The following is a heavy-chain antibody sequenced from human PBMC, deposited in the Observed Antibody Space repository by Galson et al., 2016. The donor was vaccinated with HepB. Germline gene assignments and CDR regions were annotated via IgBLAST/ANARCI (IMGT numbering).Heavy chain of an antibody. Sequence: SVKVSCKASGGTFSNSGFTWVRQAPGQGLEWMGGIIPVFATANYAEKFQGRVTITADQSTSTAYMDLSSLRSEDTAVYYCARHPPAGYSNAGYFDNWGQGTLVTVSS. V-gene: IGHV1-69*13. CDR3: ARHPPAGYSNAGYFDN. CDR2: IIPVFATA. D-gene: IGHD3-9*01. CDR1: GGTFSNSG. J-gene: IGHJ4*02.